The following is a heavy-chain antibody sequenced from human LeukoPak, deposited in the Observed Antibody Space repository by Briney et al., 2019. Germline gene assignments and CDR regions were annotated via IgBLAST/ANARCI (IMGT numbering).Heavy chain of an antibody. CDR3: TTELRGIAAAGYYYYGMDV. CDR1: GFTFSNAW. Sequence: GGSLRLSCAASGFTFSNAWMSWVRQAPGKGLEWVGRIKSKTDGGTTDYAAPVKGRFTIPRDDSKNTLYLQMNSLKTEDTAVYYCTTELRGIAAAGYYYYGMDVWGKGTTVTVSS. CDR2: IKSKTDGGTT. J-gene: IGHJ6*04. D-gene: IGHD6-13*01. V-gene: IGHV3-15*01.